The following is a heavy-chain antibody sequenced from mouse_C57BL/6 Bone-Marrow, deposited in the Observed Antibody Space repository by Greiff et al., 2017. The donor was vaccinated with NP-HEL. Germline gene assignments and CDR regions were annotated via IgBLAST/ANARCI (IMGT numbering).Heavy chain of an antibody. CDR1: GYTFTSYW. Sequence: QVQLQQPGAELVKPGASVKLSCKASGYTFTSYWMQWVKQRPGPGLEWIGEIDPSDSYTNYNQKFKGQATLTVDTSSSTAYMQLSSLTSEDSAVYYCARSYDYDLYFDVWGTGTTVTVSS. D-gene: IGHD2-4*01. V-gene: IGHV1-50*01. CDR3: ARSYDYDLYFDV. J-gene: IGHJ1*03. CDR2: IDPSDSYT.